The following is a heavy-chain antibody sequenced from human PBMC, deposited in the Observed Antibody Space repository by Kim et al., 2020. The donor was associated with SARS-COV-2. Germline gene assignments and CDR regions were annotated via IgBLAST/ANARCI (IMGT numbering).Heavy chain of an antibody. Sequence: GGSLRLSCAASGFTFSSYGMHWVRLAPGKGLEWVAVIWYDGSNKYYADSVKGRFTISRDNSKNTLYLQMNSLRAEDTAVYYCARETSSWLRYFDYWGQGTLVTVSS. CDR3: ARETSSWLRYFDY. D-gene: IGHD6-13*01. CDR2: IWYDGSNK. J-gene: IGHJ4*02. CDR1: GFTFSSYG. V-gene: IGHV3-33*01.